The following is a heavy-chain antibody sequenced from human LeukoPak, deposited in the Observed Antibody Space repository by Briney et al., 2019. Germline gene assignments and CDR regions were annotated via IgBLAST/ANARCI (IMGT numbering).Heavy chain of an antibody. D-gene: IGHD3-22*01. CDR3: ARGILRDYYDSSGFYHRGGVGY. V-gene: IGHV4-61*02. CDR1: GGSISSGSYY. CDR2: IYTSEST. J-gene: IGHJ4*02. Sequence: SETLSLTCTVSGGSISSGSYYWSWIRQPAGKGLEWSGRIYTSESTNYNPSLKSRVTISVDTSKNQFSLRLSSVTAADTAVYFCARGILRDYYDSSGFYHRGGVGYWGQGTLVTVSS.